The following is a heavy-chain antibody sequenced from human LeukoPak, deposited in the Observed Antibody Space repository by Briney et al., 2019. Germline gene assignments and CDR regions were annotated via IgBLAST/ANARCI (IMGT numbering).Heavy chain of an antibody. V-gene: IGHV3-21*05. CDR1: GFTFSTYA. CDR3: ARDVGFNNGWPA. Sequence: GGSLRLSCAASGFTFSTYAMYWVRQAPGKGLEWISYISVGGSDEDYADSVKGRFSISRDNAKNSLFLQMNSLRVEDTAVYYCARDVGFNNGWPAWGQGTLVTVSS. D-gene: IGHD6-19*01. CDR2: ISVGGSDE. J-gene: IGHJ5*02.